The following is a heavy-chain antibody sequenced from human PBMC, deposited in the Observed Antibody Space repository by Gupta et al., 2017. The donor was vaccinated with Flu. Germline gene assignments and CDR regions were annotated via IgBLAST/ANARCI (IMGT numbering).Heavy chain of an antibody. CDR3: ARAGKLWGIDY. CDR2: IYTSGST. J-gene: IGHJ4*02. V-gene: IGHV4-61*02. D-gene: IGHD3-16*01. CDR1: GGSISSGSYY. Sequence: PSQTLSLTCTVSGGSISSGSYYWSWIRQPAGKGLEWIGRIYTSGSTNYNPSLKSRVTISVDTSKNQFSLKMSSVTAADTAVYYCARAGKLWGIDYGGQGTMVTVYS.